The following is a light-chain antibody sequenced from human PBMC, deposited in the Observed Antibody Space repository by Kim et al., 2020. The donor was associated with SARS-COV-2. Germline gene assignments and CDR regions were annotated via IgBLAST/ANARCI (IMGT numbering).Light chain of an antibody. V-gene: IGKV1-33*01. J-gene: IGKJ4*02. CDR1: HDISNY. CDR2: DAL. Sequence: DIQMTQSPSSLSASVGDRVNITCQASHDISNYLNWFQQKPGKPPNLLIFDALNLNTGVPSRFSGSASGTHFTFSIKSLQPEDIATYYCQQYHKRPLTFGGGTKVDIK. CDR3: QQYHKRPLT.